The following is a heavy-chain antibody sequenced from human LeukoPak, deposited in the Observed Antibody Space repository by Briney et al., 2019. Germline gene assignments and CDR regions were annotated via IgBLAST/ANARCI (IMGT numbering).Heavy chain of an antibody. CDR3: ARDIFQLLHYYFDY. V-gene: IGHV1-2*06. J-gene: IGHJ4*02. Sequence: ASVKVSCKASGYTFTGYYMHWVRQAPGQGLEWMGRINPNSGGTNYAQKFQGRVTMTRDTSISTAYMELSRLRSDDTAVYYCARDIFQLLHYYFDYWGQGTLVTVSS. CDR2: INPNSGGT. CDR1: GYTFTGYY. D-gene: IGHD2-2*01.